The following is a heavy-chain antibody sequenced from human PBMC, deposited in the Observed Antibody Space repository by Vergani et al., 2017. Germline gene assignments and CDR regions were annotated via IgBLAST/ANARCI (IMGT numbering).Heavy chain of an antibody. J-gene: IGHJ4*02. D-gene: IGHD2-2*01. CDR1: GFTFSSYA. CDR3: AKDWGGYCSSTSCYLYYFDY. Sequence: EVQLLESGGGLVQPGGSLRLSCAASGFTFSSYAMSWVRQAPGKGLEWVSAIRGSGGSTYYADSVKGRFTISRDNSKNTLYLQMNSLRAEDTAVYYCAKDWGGYCSSTSCYLYYFDYWGQGTLVTVSS. V-gene: IGHV3-23*01. CDR2: IRGSGGST.